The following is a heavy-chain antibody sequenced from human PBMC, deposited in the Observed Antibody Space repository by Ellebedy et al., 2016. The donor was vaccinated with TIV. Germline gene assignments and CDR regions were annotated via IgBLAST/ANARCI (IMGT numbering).Heavy chain of an antibody. Sequence: MPSETLSLTCTVSGGSISSYYWTWIRQPPGKGLEWIGYIYHNGNTNYNPSLKSRVTISVDTSKNQFSLKLSSVTAADTAVYYWARQYNYDTSGYYVDYWGQGTLLTVSS. J-gene: IGHJ4*02. V-gene: IGHV4-59*08. CDR3: ARQYNYDTSGYYVDY. CDR2: IYHNGNT. D-gene: IGHD3-22*01. CDR1: GGSISSYY.